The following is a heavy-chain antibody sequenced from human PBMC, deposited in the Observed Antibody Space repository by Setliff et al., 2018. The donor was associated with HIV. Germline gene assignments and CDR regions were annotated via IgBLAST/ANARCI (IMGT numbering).Heavy chain of an antibody. CDR3: VRSGCNGNICYDSRGWLDS. Sequence: KLSETLSLTCTVSGGSIDSGNYDWNWVRQPGGKGLEWIGRIYTRGSTKYSPTFESRVTMSLDTSKNQFSLNLRSVTAADTALYYCVRSGCNGNICYDSRGWLDSWGQGTQVTVSS. D-gene: IGHD5-12*01. V-gene: IGHV4-61*02. CDR2: IYTRGST. J-gene: IGHJ5*01. CDR1: GGSIDSGNYD.